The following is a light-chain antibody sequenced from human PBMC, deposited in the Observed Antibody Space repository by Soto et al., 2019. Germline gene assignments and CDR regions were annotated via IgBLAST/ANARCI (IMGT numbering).Light chain of an antibody. J-gene: IGKJ1*01. CDR1: QSVSSN. CDR2: GAS. V-gene: IGKV3-15*01. Sequence: EIVMTQSPATLSVSPGERATLSCRASQSVSSNLAWYQQKPGQAPRLIIYGASTRATGIPARFSGSGSGTEFTLTISSLQSEDFAVYYCQQYNNWPGTFGQVTKVEIK. CDR3: QQYNNWPGT.